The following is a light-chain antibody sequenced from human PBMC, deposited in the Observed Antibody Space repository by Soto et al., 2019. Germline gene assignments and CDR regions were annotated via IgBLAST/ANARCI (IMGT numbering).Light chain of an antibody. Sequence: DIQMTQSPSTLSASVGDRVTITCRASQSISAWLAWYQQKPGKAPKLLIYRASSLDSVVPSRFSGSGSGTEFSLTISSLQPDDSATYYCQQYVTDSQFDQENKVQTK. V-gene: IGKV1-5*03. J-gene: IGKJ1*01. CDR1: QSISAW. CDR3: QQYVTDSQ. CDR2: RAS.